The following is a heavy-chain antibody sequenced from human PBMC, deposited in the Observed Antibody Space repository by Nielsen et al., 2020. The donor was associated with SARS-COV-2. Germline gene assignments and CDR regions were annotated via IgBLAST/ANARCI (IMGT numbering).Heavy chain of an antibody. Sequence: GESLKISCAASGFILSDYYMSWIRQAPGKGLEWVSSISSRGEFSFYADSLKGRFTISRDSAKNALYLQMNSLRPEDTAVYYCASGVDYLDFWGQGTLVTVSS. D-gene: IGHD2-8*01. V-gene: IGHV3-11*04. J-gene: IGHJ4*02. CDR2: ISSRGEFS. CDR3: ASGVDYLDF. CDR1: GFILSDYY.